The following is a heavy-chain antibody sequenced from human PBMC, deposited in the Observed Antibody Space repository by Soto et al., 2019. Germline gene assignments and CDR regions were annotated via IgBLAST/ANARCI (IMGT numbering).Heavy chain of an antibody. J-gene: IGHJ5*02. D-gene: IGHD4-17*01. V-gene: IGHV3-11*06. CDR3: ARDVGYGDDNWFDP. Sequence: GGSLRLSCAASGVTCSDYYMSWIRQAPGKGLEWVSYISSSSSYTNYADSVKGRFTISRDNAKNSLYLQMNSLRAEDTAVYYCARDVGYGDDNWFDPWGQGTLVTVSS. CDR2: ISSSSSYT. CDR1: GVTCSDYY.